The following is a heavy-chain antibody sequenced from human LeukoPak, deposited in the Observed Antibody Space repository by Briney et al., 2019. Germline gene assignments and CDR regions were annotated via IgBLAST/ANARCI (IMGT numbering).Heavy chain of an antibody. D-gene: IGHD2-2*01. J-gene: IGHJ4*02. CDR1: GFTFSDYY. CDR2: ISSSGSTI. Sequence: PGGSLRLSCAASGFTFSDYYMSWIRQAPGKGLEWVSYISSSGSTIYYADSVKGRFTISRDNAKNSLYLQMNSLRAEDTAVYYCAKLFCTSCYGSYFDYWGQGTLVTVSS. CDR3: AKLFCTSCYGSYFDY. V-gene: IGHV3-11*04.